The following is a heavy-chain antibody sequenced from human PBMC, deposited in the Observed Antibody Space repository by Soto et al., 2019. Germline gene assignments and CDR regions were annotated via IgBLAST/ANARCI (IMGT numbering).Heavy chain of an antibody. Sequence: ASVKVSCKASGYTFNNYGITWVRQAPGQGLEWMGWISTYAGNTEYAQSLQGRVTLTTDTSTSAVYMELRSLRSDDTAVYFCAREAVGHFYDTSGYYYWGQGTLVTVSS. CDR1: GYTFNNYG. V-gene: IGHV1-18*04. CDR3: AREAVGHFYDTSGYYY. CDR2: ISTYAGNT. J-gene: IGHJ4*02. D-gene: IGHD3-22*01.